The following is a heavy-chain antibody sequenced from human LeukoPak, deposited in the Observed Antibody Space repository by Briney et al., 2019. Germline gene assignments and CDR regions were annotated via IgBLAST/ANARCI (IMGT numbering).Heavy chain of an antibody. V-gene: IGHV1-69*13. D-gene: IGHD5-18*01. CDR3: ARGGIQLWLLDY. J-gene: IGHJ4*02. Sequence: SVKVSCKASGGTFSSYAISWVRQAPGHGLEWMGGIIPIFGTANYAQKFQGRVTITADESTSTAYMELSSLRSEDTAVYYCARGGIQLWLLDYWGQGTLVTVSS. CDR1: GGTFSSYA. CDR2: IIPIFGTA.